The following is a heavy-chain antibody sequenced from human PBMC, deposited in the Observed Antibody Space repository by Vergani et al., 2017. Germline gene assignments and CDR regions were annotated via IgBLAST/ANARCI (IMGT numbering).Heavy chain of an antibody. Sequence: QVQLQESGPGLVKPSETLSLTCAVSGYSISSGYYWCWIRQPPGKGLEWIGSIYHSGSTYYNPSLKSRVTISVETSKNQFSLKLSSATAADTAVYYCARFDSVAYCGGDCYSGAFDIWGQGTMVTVSS. D-gene: IGHD2-21*02. V-gene: IGHV4-38-2*01. CDR3: ARFDSVAYCGGDCYSGAFDI. J-gene: IGHJ3*02. CDR1: GYSISSGYY. CDR2: IYHSGST.